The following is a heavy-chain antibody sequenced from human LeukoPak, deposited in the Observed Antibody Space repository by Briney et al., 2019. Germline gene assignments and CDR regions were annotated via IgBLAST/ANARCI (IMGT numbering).Heavy chain of an antibody. CDR1: GGSISSYY. D-gene: IGHD4-23*01. V-gene: IGHV4-59*01. Sequence: PSETLSLTCTVSGGSISSYYWSWIRQPPGKGLEWIGYIYYSGTTNYNPSLKSRVTISVLTSKNRFSLKLSSVTAADTAVYYCATLTGGDDAFDIWGQGTMVTVSS. CDR2: IYYSGTT. J-gene: IGHJ3*02. CDR3: ATLTGGDDAFDI.